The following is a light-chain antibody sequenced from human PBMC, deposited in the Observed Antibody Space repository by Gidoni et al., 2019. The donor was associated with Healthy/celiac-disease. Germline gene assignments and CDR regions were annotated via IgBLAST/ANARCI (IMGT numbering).Light chain of an antibody. CDR1: QSVSSY. V-gene: IGKV3-11*01. Sequence: EIVLTQSPATLSLSRGERATLSCRASQSVSSYLAWYQQKPGQAPRLLIYDASNRATGIPARFSGSGSGTDFTLTSSSLEHEDFAVYYCQQRSNWLTFGGGTKVEIK. CDR3: QQRSNWLT. J-gene: IGKJ4*01. CDR2: DAS.